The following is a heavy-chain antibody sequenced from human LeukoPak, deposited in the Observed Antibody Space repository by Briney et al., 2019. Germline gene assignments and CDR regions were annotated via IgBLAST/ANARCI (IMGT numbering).Heavy chain of an antibody. CDR2: IYYSGST. CDR3: ASSPLSDYDILTGYYYYYGMDV. J-gene: IGHJ6*02. D-gene: IGHD3-9*01. V-gene: IGHV4-59*01. CDR1: GGSISSYY. Sequence: PSETLSLTCTVSGGSISSYYWSWIRQPPGKGLEWIGYIYYSGSTNYNPSLKSRVTISVDTSKNQFSLKLSSVTAADTAVYYCASSPLSDYDILTGYYYYYGMDVWGQETTVTVSS.